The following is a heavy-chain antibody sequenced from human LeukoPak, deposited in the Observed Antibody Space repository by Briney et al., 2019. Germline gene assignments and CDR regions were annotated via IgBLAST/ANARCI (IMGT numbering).Heavy chain of an antibody. CDR1: GFTFSSYG. CDR2: ISSSSSYI. D-gene: IGHD6-6*01. V-gene: IGHV3-21*01. Sequence: PGGSLRLSCAASGFTFSSYGMHWVRQAPGKGLEWVSSISSSSSYIYYADSVKGRFTISRDNAKNSLYLQMNSLRAEDTAVYYCANPRSSSSYGMDVWGQGTTVTVSS. J-gene: IGHJ6*02. CDR3: ANPRSSSSYGMDV.